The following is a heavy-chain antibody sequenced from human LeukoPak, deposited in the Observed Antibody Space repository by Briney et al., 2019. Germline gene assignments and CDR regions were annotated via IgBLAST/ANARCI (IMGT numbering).Heavy chain of an antibody. CDR3: ARGLRYFDWSGTY. D-gene: IGHD3-9*01. J-gene: IGHJ4*02. CDR2: MNPNSGDT. Sequence: ASVKVSCKASGYTFTSYDINWVRQATGQGLEWMGWMNPNSGDTGYAQKFQGRVAMTRNTSISTAYKELSSLRSEDTAVYYCARGLRYFDWSGTYWGQGTLVTVSS. CDR1: GYTFTSYD. V-gene: IGHV1-8*01.